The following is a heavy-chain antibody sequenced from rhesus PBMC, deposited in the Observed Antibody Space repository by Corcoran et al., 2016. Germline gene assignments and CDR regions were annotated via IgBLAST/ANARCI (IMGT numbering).Heavy chain of an antibody. D-gene: IGHD2-21*01. Sequence: QVHLQESGPRLVKPSETLSLTCTVSGASISSNWWRWIRQPPGKGPEWIGEINGNSGSTNYNPSLKSRVTISKDASKNQFSLKLSSVTAADTAVYYCAREYCTGSGCYTYFDYWGQGVLVTVSS. CDR3: AREYCTGSGCYTYFDY. V-gene: IGHV4-80*01. J-gene: IGHJ4*01. CDR2: INGNSGST. CDR1: GASISSNW.